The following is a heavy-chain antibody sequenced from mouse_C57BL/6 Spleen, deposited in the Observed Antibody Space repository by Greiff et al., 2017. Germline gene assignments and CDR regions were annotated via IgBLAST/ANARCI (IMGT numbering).Heavy chain of an antibody. Sequence: VKLMESGAELVRPGASVTLSCKASGYTFTDYEMHWVKQTPVHGLEWIGAIDPETGGTAYNQKFKGKAILTADKSSSTAYMELRSLTSEDSAVYYCARRAAQAGFAYWGQGTLVTVSA. CDR1: GYTFTDYE. J-gene: IGHJ3*01. CDR2: IDPETGGT. V-gene: IGHV1-15*01. D-gene: IGHD3-2*02. CDR3: ARRAAQAGFAY.